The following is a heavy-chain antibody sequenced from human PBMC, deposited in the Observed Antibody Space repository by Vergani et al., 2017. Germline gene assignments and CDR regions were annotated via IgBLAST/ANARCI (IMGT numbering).Heavy chain of an antibody. J-gene: IGHJ3*02. D-gene: IGHD2-15*01. V-gene: IGHV3-30-3*01. CDR2: ISYDGSNK. Sequence: QVQLVESGGGVVQPGRSLRLSCAASGFTFSSYAMHWVRQAPGKGLEWVAVISYDGSNKYYADSVKGRFTISRDNSKNTLYLQMNSLRAEDTAVYYCARGPGIGGAFDIWGQGTMVTVSS. CDR3: ARGPGIGGAFDI. CDR1: GFTFSSYA.